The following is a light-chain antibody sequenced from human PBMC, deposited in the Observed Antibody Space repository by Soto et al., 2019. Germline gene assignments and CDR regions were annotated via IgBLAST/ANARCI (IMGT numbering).Light chain of an antibody. CDR2: DAS. V-gene: IGKV3-11*01. CDR1: QSVSSY. Sequence: EIVLTQSPATLSLSPGERATLSCRASQSVSSYLAWYQQKPGQAPRLLIYDASNRATGLPARFSGSGSGTDFTLTISILEPEDYAVYYCHQRRNWAPGTFGQGTKLEIK. J-gene: IGKJ2*02. CDR3: HQRRNWAPGT.